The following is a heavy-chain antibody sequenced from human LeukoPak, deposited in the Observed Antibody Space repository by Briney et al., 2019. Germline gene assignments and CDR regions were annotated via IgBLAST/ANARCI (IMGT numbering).Heavy chain of an antibody. D-gene: IGHD3-10*01. CDR1: GYTFTSYG. Sequence: GASVKVSCKASGYTFTSYGISWVRQAPGQGLEWMGWISAYNGNTNYAQKLQGRVTMTTDTSTSTAYMELRSLRSDDTAVYYCARAHMVRGVIARFDPWGQGTLVTVSS. CDR3: ARAHMVRGVIARFDP. V-gene: IGHV1-18*01. J-gene: IGHJ5*02. CDR2: ISAYNGNT.